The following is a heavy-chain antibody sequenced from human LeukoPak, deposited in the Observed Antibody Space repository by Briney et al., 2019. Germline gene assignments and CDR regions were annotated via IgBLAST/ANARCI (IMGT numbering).Heavy chain of an antibody. V-gene: IGHV3-21*01. J-gene: IGHJ1*01. CDR3: ARESRSVVTRYFQH. CDR1: GFTFSSYS. Sequence: GGSLRLSCAASGFTFSSYSMNWVRQAPGKGLEWVSSISSSTTYIYYADSVKGRFTISRDNAKNSLYLQMNSLRADDTAIYYCARESRSVVTRYFQHWGQGTLVTVSS. CDR2: ISSSTTYI. D-gene: IGHD4-23*01.